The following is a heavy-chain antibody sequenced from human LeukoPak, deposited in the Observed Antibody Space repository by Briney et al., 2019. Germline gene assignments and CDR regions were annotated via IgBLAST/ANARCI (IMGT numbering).Heavy chain of an antibody. D-gene: IGHD3-16*02. J-gene: IGHJ5*02. Sequence: PSETLSLTCTVSGGSISSSSYYWGWIRQPPGKGLEWIGSIYYSGSTYYNPSLKSRVTISVDTSKNQFSLKLSSVTAADTAVYYCARISMITLGGVIVTWGQGTLVTVSS. CDR3: ARISMITLGGVIVT. V-gene: IGHV4-39*01. CDR1: GGSISSSSYY. CDR2: IYYSGST.